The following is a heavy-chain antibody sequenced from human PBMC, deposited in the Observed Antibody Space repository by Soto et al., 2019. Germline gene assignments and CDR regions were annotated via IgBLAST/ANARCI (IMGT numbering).Heavy chain of an antibody. Sequence: ASVKVSCKASGYTFTSYGISWVRQAPGQGLEWMGWISAYNGNTNYAQKLQGRVTMTTDTSTSTAYMELRSLRSDDTAVYYCAGNSGTPAHYYYYYGMDVWGQGTTVTVSS. D-gene: IGHD5-12*01. J-gene: IGHJ6*02. CDR1: GYTFTSYG. V-gene: IGHV1-18*01. CDR3: AGNSGTPAHYYYYYGMDV. CDR2: ISAYNGNT.